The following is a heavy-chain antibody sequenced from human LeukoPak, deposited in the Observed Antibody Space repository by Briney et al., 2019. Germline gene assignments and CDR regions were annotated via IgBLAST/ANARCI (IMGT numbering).Heavy chain of an antibody. J-gene: IGHJ4*02. CDR2: ISCSGGST. Sequence: GGSLRLSCAASGFTFSSYAMSWVRQAPGKGLEWVSAISCSGGSTSYADSVKGRFTISRDNSKNTLYLQMNSLRAEDTAVYYCARMDIGLVRDWGQGTLVTVSS. D-gene: IGHD3-10*01. CDR3: ARMDIGLVRD. CDR1: GFTFSSYA. V-gene: IGHV3-23*01.